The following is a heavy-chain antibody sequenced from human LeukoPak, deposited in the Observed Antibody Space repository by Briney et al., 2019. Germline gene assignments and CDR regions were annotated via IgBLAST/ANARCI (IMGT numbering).Heavy chain of an antibody. J-gene: IGHJ4*02. CDR2: ISYDGSNK. D-gene: IGHD3-3*01. CDR1: GFTFSSYA. Sequence: PGGSLRLSCAASGFTFSSYAMHWVRQAPGKGLEWVAVISYDGSNKYYADSVKGRFTISRDNAKNSLYLQMNSLRAEDTAVYYCARVGPSIWSGYKVDYWGQGTLVTVSS. V-gene: IGHV3-30-3*01. CDR3: ARVGPSIWSGYKVDY.